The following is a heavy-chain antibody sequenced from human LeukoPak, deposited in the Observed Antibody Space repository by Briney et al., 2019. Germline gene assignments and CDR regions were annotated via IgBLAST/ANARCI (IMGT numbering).Heavy chain of an antibody. Sequence: GGSLRLSCAASGFTFSSYAMHWVRQAPGKGLEWVAVISYDGSNKYYADSVKGRFSISRDNSKNTLYLQMNSLRAEDTAVYYCARGGSGWYGTRFHYWGQGTLVTVSS. D-gene: IGHD6-19*01. CDR1: GFTFSSYA. V-gene: IGHV3-30*04. J-gene: IGHJ4*02. CDR2: ISYDGSNK. CDR3: ARGGSGWYGTRFHY.